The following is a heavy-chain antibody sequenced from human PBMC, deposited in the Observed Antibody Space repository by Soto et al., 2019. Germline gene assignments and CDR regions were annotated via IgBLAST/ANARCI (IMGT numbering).Heavy chain of an antibody. CDR2: ISSSSSTI. CDR3: ARDRGYTYGFDF. Sequence: EVQLVESGGGLVQPGGSLRLSCAASGLNFTSYSMNWVRQAPGKGLEWVSFISSSSSTIYYADSVKGRFTISRDNAKNSLYLHMNSLRDEDTAVYYCARDRGYTYGFDFWGQGALVTVSS. D-gene: IGHD5-18*01. CDR1: GLNFTSYS. J-gene: IGHJ4*02. V-gene: IGHV3-48*02.